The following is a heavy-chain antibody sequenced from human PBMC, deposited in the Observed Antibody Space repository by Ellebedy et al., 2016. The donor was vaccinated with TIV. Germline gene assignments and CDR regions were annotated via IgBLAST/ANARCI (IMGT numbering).Heavy chain of an antibody. Sequence: ASVKVSCKASGYSFTSYDISWVRQAPGQGLEWMGWISAYNGATNYARNLQDRVTMTTDKSTSTAYMELRSLKSDDTAVYYCARDIVVVVAASHYYGMDVWGQGTTVTVSS. V-gene: IGHV1-18*04. J-gene: IGHJ6*02. CDR2: ISAYNGAT. CDR1: GYSFTSYD. CDR3: ARDIVVVVAASHYYGMDV. D-gene: IGHD2-15*01.